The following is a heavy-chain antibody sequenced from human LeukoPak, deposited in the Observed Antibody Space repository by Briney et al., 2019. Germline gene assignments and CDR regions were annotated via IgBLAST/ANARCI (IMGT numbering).Heavy chain of an antibody. Sequence: PGGSLRLSCAASGFAFSSYAMSWVRQAPGKGLEWVSTINGNSGSTYYADSVKGRFTISRDTPKNTLYLQMNSLRAEDTAIYYCAMMFSGSYLYYFDYWGREPWSPSPQ. D-gene: IGHD1-26*01. CDR1: GFAFSSYA. J-gene: IGHJ4*02. V-gene: IGHV3-23*01. CDR3: AMMFSGSYLYYFDY. CDR2: INGNSGST.